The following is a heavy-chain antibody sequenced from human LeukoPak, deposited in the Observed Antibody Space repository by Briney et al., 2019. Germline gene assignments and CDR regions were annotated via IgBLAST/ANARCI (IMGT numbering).Heavy chain of an antibody. V-gene: IGHV3-23*01. CDR3: AKGGRASGSYYYFDY. Sequence: GGSLRLSCAASGFTFSTYAMNWVRQAPGEGLEWVSAISGGGGSTYYAESVKGRFTISRDNSKNTLYLQMNSLRAEDTAVYYCAKGGRASGSYYYFDYWGQGTLVTVSS. D-gene: IGHD1-26*01. J-gene: IGHJ4*02. CDR1: GFTFSTYA. CDR2: ISGGGGST.